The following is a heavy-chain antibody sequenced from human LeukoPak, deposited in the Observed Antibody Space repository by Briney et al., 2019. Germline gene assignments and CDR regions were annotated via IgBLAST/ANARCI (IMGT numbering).Heavy chain of an antibody. CDR1: GGSISSYY. V-gene: IGHV4-59*04. J-gene: IGHJ4*02. CDR3: ARRSRARTFDY. CDR2: IYYSGST. D-gene: IGHD2-2*01. Sequence: SETLSLTCTVSGGSISSYYWSWIRQPPGKGLEWIGYIYYSGSTYYNPSLKSRVTISVDTSKNQFSLKLSSVTAADTAVYYCARRSRARTFDYWGQGTLVTVSS.